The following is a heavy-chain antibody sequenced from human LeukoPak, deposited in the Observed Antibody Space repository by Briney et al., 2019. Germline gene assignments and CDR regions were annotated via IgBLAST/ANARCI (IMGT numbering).Heavy chain of an antibody. Sequence: SETLSLTCTVSGGSISSSSYYWGWIRRPPGKGLEWFGRIYYSGSTYYNPSLKRRVTISVDTCKKQFSKNPSSVTTADTAVYYCARQWSSSSLDWFDPWGREPWSPSPQ. CDR3: ARQWSSSSLDWFDP. CDR1: GGSISSSSYY. V-gene: IGHV4-39*01. CDR2: IYYSGST. J-gene: IGHJ5*02. D-gene: IGHD6-6*01.